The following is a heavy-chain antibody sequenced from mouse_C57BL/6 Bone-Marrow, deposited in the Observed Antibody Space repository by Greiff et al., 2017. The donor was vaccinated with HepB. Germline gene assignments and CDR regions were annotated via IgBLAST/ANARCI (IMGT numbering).Heavy chain of an antibody. CDR3: ARKGDYGSRGAWFAY. Sequence: QVQLKESGAELVKPGASVKMSCKASGYTFTTYPIEWMKQNHGKSLEWIGNFHPYNDDTKYNEKFKGKATLTVEKSSSTVYLELSRLTSDDSAVYYCARKGDYGSRGAWFAYWGQGTLVTVSA. CDR2: FHPYNDDT. V-gene: IGHV1-47*01. CDR1: GYTFTTYP. D-gene: IGHD1-1*01. J-gene: IGHJ3*01.